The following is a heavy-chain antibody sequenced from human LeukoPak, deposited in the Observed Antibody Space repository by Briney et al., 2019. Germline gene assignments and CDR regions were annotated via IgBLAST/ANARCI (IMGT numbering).Heavy chain of an antibody. CDR1: GFTFSSYS. CDR2: ISSSSSYI. J-gene: IGHJ4*02. Sequence: GGSLRLSCAASGFTFSSYSMNWVRQAPGKGLEWVSSISSSSSYIYYADSVKGRFTISRDNAKNSLYLQMNSLRAEDTAVYYCARVSDRQTTLIVVAQPFDYWGQGTLVTVSS. CDR3: ARVSDRQTTLIVVAQPFDY. V-gene: IGHV3-21*01. D-gene: IGHD3-22*01.